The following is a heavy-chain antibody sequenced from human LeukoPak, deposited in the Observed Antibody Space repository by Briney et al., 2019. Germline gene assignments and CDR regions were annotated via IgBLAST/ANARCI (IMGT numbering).Heavy chain of an antibody. J-gene: IGHJ4*02. Sequence: GGSLRLSCAASGFTFDDYAMHWVRQAPGEGLEWVSGISWNSGSIGYADSVEGRFTISRDNAKNSLYLQMNSLRAEDTALYYCAKATDLLCSSTSCYMGSFDYWGQGTLVTVSS. CDR1: GFTFDDYA. CDR3: AKATDLLCSSTSCYMGSFDY. V-gene: IGHV3-9*01. CDR2: ISWNSGSI. D-gene: IGHD2-2*02.